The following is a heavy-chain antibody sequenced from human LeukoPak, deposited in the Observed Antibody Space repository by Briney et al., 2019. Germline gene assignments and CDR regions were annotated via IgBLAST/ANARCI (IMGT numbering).Heavy chain of an antibody. V-gene: IGHV4-39*01. CDR1: GGSISSSSNY. CDR2: IYYSGST. J-gene: IGHJ4*02. D-gene: IGHD6-13*01. Sequence: SETLSLTCSVSGGSISSSSNYWGWIRQPPGKGLEWIGSIYYSGSTYYNSSLKSRVTISVDTSKSQFSLNLSSVTAADTAVYYCARGDSRGFDYWGQGTLVTVSS. CDR3: ARGDSRGFDY.